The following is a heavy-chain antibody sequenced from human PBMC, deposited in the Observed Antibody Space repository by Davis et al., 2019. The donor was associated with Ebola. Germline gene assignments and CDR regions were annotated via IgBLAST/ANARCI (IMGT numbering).Heavy chain of an antibody. D-gene: IGHD4-17*01. CDR3: ARSMTVTPRGYYYYGMDV. Sequence: PGGSLRLSCAASGFTFSSYAMHWVRQAPGKGLEWVAVISYDGSNKYYADSVKGRFTISRDNSKNTLYLQMNSLRAEDTAVYYCARSMTVTPRGYYYYGMDVWGQGTTVTVSS. J-gene: IGHJ6*02. CDR1: GFTFSSYA. CDR2: ISYDGSNK. V-gene: IGHV3-30-3*01.